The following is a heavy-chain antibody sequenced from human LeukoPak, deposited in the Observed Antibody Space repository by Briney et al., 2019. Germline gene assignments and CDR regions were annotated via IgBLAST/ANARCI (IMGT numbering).Heavy chain of an antibody. V-gene: IGHV3-23*01. D-gene: IGHD3-3*01. Sequence: PGGSLRLSCAASGFTFSSYAMSWVRQAPGKGLEWVSAISGSGGSTYYADSVKGRFTISRDNSKNTLYLQMNSLRAEDTAVYYCAKPKGYDFWRGYREGYFDYWGQGTLVTVSS. CDR1: GFTFSSYA. CDR3: AKPKGYDFWRGYREGYFDY. CDR2: ISGSGGST. J-gene: IGHJ4*02.